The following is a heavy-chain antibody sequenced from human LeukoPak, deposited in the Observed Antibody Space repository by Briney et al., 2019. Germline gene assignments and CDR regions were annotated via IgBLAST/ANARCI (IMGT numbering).Heavy chain of an antibody. CDR3: TKGHARERHVEPFYYFGMDV. V-gene: IGHV3-43D*03. CDR1: GLGLDEYA. J-gene: IGHJ6*02. Sequence: GGSLRLSCAVSGLGLDEYAMHRVRQAPGKGLEWVGLISWDDTYIYYGDSVKGRFTISKDNDKQSLYLHMSSLRLEDTGLYYCTKGHARERHVEPFYYFGMDVWGQGTTVTVSS. CDR2: ISWDDTYI.